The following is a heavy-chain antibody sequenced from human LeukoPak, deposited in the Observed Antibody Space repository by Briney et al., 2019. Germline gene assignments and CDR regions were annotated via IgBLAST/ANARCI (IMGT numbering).Heavy chain of an antibody. CDR3: AKDLAAAGTGGMDY. Sequence: GGSLRLSCAASGFTFDDYAMHWVRQAPGKGLEWVSGISWNSGSIGYADSVKGRFTISRDNAKNSLYLQMNSLRAEDTALYYCAKDLAAAGTGGMDYWGQGTLVTVSS. V-gene: IGHV3-9*01. CDR1: GFTFDDYA. J-gene: IGHJ4*02. D-gene: IGHD6-13*01. CDR2: ISWNSGSI.